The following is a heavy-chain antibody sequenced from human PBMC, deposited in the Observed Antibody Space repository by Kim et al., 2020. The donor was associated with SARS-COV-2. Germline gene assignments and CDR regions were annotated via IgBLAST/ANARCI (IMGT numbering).Heavy chain of an antibody. CDR1: GGSISSGSLA. Sequence: SETLSLTCRVSGGSISSGSLAWSWIRQAPGKGPEWIGYVYYSGTSHHNPALSRRVTLSIERSKNQFTLQLRSVTAADTAVYFCARGGSSTVTSFWYFDLWGRGALVTVPS. D-gene: IGHD4-17*01. CDR3: ARGGSSTVTSFWYFDL. V-gene: IGHV4-30-2*01. CDR2: VYYSGTS. J-gene: IGHJ2*01.